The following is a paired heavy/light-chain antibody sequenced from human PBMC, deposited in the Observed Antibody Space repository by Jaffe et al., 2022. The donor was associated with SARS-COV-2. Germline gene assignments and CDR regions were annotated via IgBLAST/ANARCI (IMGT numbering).Heavy chain of an antibody. CDR2: IYSDGTT. V-gene: IGHV3-53*01. D-gene: IGHD3-10*01. CDR1: GFIVSSNY. Sequence: EVQLVESGGGLIQPGGSLRISCAASGFIVSSNYMSWVRQAPGKGLEWVSIIYSDGTTYYADSVKGRFTISRDNSKNTLFLEMNSLRAEDTAVYYCARHGAPNYFGMDVWGRGTTVTVSS. J-gene: IGHJ6*02. CDR3: ARHGAPNYFGMDV.
Light chain of an antibody. J-gene: IGKJ2*03. CDR1: QSVLYSSNNKNY. V-gene: IGKV4-1*01. CDR2: WAS. Sequence: DIVMTQSPDSLAVSLGERATINCKSSQSVLYSSNNKNYLAWYQQKPGQPPKLLIYWASTRESGVPDRFSGSGSGTDFTLTISSLQAEDVAVYYCQQYYSTYSFGQGTKLEIK. CDR3: QQYYSTYS.